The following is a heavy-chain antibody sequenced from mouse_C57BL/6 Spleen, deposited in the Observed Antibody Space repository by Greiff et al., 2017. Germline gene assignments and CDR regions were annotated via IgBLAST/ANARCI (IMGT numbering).Heavy chain of an antibody. J-gene: IGHJ2*01. CDR2: IYPGDGDT. D-gene: IGHD2-2*01. CDR3: ARWGGYDQGYCFDY. Sequence: VQLQQSGAELVKPGASVKISCKASGYAFSSYWMNWVKQRPGKGLEWIGQIYPGDGDTNYNEKFKGRDTLTADTASSTAYMQLSSLTTEDSAVYFCARWGGYDQGYCFDYWGQGTTLTVSS. V-gene: IGHV1-80*01. CDR1: GYAFSSYW.